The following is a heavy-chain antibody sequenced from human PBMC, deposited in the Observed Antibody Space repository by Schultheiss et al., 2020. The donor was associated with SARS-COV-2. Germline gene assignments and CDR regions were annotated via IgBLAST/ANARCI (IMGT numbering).Heavy chain of an antibody. D-gene: IGHD6-13*01. Sequence: GGSLRLSCAASGFTFSSYSMNRVRQAPGKGLEWVSSISSSSSYIYYADSVKGRFTISRDNAKNSLYLQMNSLRAEDTAVYYCARVRCPLSSSCSFTYYGMDVWGQGTTVTVSS. CDR1: GFTFSSYS. V-gene: IGHV3-21*01. CDR2: ISSSSSYI. J-gene: IGHJ6*02. CDR3: ARVRCPLSSSCSFTYYGMDV.